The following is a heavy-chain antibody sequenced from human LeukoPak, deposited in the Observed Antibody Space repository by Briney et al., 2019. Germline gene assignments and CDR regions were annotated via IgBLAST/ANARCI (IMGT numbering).Heavy chain of an antibody. J-gene: IGHJ4*02. D-gene: IGHD3-3*01. Sequence: GGSLRLSCADSGFTFSNYGMSWVRQAPGKGLEWVSAISGSGSSSYYADSVKGRFTISRDNSKNTLYLQINSLRAEDTAIYYCAKDQRTISTFDYWGQGTLVTVSS. CDR1: GFTFSNYG. V-gene: IGHV3-23*01. CDR2: ISGSGSSS. CDR3: AKDQRTISTFDY.